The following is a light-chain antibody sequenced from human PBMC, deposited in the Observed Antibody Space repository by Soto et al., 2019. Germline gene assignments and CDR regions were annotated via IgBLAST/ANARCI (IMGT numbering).Light chain of an antibody. V-gene: IGLV2-14*01. Sequence: LTEPASGSSLPRQSIRISYTGTSSDIGSYNYVSWYQQHPGKAPKLIIHEVSNRPSGISDHFSGSKSGNTASLTISGLQADDEADYYCSSHTPYSTRIFGTGTKVTVL. J-gene: IGLJ1*01. CDR1: SSDIGSYNY. CDR3: SSHTPYSTRI. CDR2: EVS.